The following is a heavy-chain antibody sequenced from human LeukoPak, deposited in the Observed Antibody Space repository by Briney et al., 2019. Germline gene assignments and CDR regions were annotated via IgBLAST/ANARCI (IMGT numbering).Heavy chain of an antibody. CDR2: MDPNSGNT. CDR3: ARNLGRSSWYIWFDF. D-gene: IGHD6-13*01. CDR1: GYTFTNYD. V-gene: IGHV1-8*01. J-gene: IGHJ5*01. Sequence: ASVTVSCKASGYTFTNYDINWVRQATGQGLEWMGWMDPNSGNTGYAQKFQGRVTMTRNTSISTAYMELSSLRSEDTAVYYCARNLGRSSWYIWFDFWGQGTLVTVSS.